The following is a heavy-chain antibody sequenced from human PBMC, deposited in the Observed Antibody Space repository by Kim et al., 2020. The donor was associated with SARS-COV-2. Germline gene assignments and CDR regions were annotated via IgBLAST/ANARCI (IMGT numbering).Heavy chain of an antibody. CDR3: ARYDSSGFDL. D-gene: IGHD3-22*01. Sequence: FIYYADSVKGRCTISRDNAKNSLYLQMNSLRAEDTAVYYCARYDSSGFDLWGRGTLVTVSS. V-gene: IGHV3-21*01. CDR2: FI. J-gene: IGHJ2*01.